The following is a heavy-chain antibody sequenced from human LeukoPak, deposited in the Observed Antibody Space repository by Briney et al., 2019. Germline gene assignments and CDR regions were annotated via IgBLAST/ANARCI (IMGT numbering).Heavy chain of an antibody. V-gene: IGHV4-4*07. D-gene: IGHD5-18*01. CDR1: GGSISSYY. J-gene: IGHJ6*03. CDR2: IYTSGST. Sequence: SETLSLTCTVSGGSISSYYWSWIRQPAGKGLEWIGRIYTSGSTNYNPSLKSRVTMSVDTSKNQFSLKLSSVAAADTAVYYCARGAKYSYYYYMAVWGKGTTVTVSS. CDR3: ARGAKYSYYYYMAV.